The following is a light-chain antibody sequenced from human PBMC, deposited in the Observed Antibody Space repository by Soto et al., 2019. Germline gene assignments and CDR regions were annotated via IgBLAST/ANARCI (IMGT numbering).Light chain of an antibody. Sequence: QSALTQPASVSGSPGQSITISCTGTGSDVGGNKFVSWYQHHPGRAPKVIISDVSHRPSGVSNRFSGSKSGSTASLTISGLQAEDEADYYCCSYTSSNTYVFGSGTKVTVL. V-gene: IGLV2-14*01. J-gene: IGLJ1*01. CDR2: DVS. CDR3: CSYTSSNTYV. CDR1: GSDVGGNKF.